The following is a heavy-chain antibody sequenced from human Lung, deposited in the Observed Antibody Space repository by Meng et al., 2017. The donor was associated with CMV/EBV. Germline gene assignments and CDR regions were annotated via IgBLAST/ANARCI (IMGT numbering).Heavy chain of an antibody. Sequence: GSLRLSXTVSGGSISSYYWSWIRQPPGKGLEWIGYIYYSGSTNYNPSLKSRVTISVDTSKNQFSLKLSSVTAADTAVYYCARDLGYCSSTSCYYYYGMDVWGQGTTVTVSS. J-gene: IGHJ6*02. D-gene: IGHD2-2*01. CDR1: GGSISSYY. V-gene: IGHV4-59*01. CDR3: ARDLGYCSSTSCYYYYGMDV. CDR2: IYYSGST.